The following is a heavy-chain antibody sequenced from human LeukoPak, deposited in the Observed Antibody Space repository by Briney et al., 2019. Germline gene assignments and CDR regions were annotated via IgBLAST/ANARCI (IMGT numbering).Heavy chain of an antibody. Sequence: GGSLRLSCVASGFTFSSYWMSWVRQAPGAGLEWVANIKQDGSEKYYVDSVKGRFTISRDNAKNSLYLQMNSLRAEDTAVYYCARDGPRYYYDSSGWYDAFDIWGQGTMVTVSS. CDR1: GFTFSSYW. D-gene: IGHD3-22*01. V-gene: IGHV3-7*01. CDR3: ARDGPRYYYDSSGWYDAFDI. CDR2: IKQDGSEK. J-gene: IGHJ3*02.